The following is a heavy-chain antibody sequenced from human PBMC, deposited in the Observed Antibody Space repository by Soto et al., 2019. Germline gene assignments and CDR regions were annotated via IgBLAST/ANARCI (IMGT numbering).Heavy chain of an antibody. CDR2: IVVGSGNT. CDR3: AAEVYYDSRHEAAHAFDI. D-gene: IGHD3-22*01. Sequence: ASVKVSCKASGFTFTSSAVQWVRQARGQRLEWIGWIVVGSGNTNYAQKFQERVTITRDMSTSTAYMELSSLRSEDTAVYYCAAEVYYDSRHEAAHAFDIWGQGTMVTVSS. J-gene: IGHJ3*02. CDR1: GFTFTSSA. V-gene: IGHV1-58*01.